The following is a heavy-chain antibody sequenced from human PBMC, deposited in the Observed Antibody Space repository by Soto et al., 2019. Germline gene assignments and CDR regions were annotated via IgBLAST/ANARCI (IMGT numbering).Heavy chain of an antibody. CDR3: ARRAYSSSFWYWFDP. CDR2: ISGSGGST. D-gene: IGHD6-13*01. V-gene: IGHV3-23*01. J-gene: IGHJ5*02. CDR1: GFTFSSYA. Sequence: PVGSLRLSCAASGFTFSSYAMSWVRQAPGKGLEWVSAISGSGGSTYYADSVKGRFTISRDNSKNTLYLQMNSLRAEDTAVYYCARRAYSSSFWYWFDPWGQGTLVTVSS.